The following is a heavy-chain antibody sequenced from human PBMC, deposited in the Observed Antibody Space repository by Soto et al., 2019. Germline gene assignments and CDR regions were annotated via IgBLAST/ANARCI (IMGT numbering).Heavy chain of an antibody. CDR1: GDSVSSNSAA. V-gene: IGHV6-1*01. CDR2: TYYRSKWYN. CDR3: ARNPFLAARYYYYYYYMDV. D-gene: IGHD6-6*01. J-gene: IGHJ6*03. Sequence: QVQLQQSGPGLVKPSQTLSLTCAISGDSVSSNSAAWNWIRQSPSRGLEWLGRTYYRSKWYNDYAVSVKSRITINPDTSKNQFSLQLNSVTPEDTAVYYCARNPFLAARYYYYYYYMDVWGKGTTVTVSS.